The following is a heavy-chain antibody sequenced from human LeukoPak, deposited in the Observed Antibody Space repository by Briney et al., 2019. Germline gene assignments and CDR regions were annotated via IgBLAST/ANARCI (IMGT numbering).Heavy chain of an antibody. D-gene: IGHD2-21*01. J-gene: IGHJ4*02. V-gene: IGHV3-23*01. CDR2: IRSSVDNT. Sequence: GGSLRLSCAASGFRFGYNAMNWVRQAPGKGLEWVSGIRSSVDNTYYSESVRGRFTISRDNSKNTVYLQMTSLSADDTALYYCAKTAMIKVIATSYPKGLNYWGQGALVTVSS. CDR1: GFRFGYNA. CDR3: AKTAMIKVIATSYPKGLNY.